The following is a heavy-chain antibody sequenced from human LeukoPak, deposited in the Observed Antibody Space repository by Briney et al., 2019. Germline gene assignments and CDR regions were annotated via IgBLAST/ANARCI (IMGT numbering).Heavy chain of an antibody. V-gene: IGHV1-69*13. D-gene: IGHD3-10*01. CDR1: GGTFSSYA. Sequence: SVKVSCKASGGTFSSYAISWVRQAPGQGLEWMGGIIPISGTANYAQKFQGRVTITADESTSTAYMELSSLRSEDTAVYYCARDELTGSGGGDYWGQGTLVTVSS. J-gene: IGHJ4*02. CDR2: IIPISGTA. CDR3: ARDELTGSGGGDY.